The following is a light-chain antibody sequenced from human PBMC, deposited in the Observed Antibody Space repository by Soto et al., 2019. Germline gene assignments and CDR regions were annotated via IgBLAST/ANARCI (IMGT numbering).Light chain of an antibody. CDR2: EVS. CDR3: SSYAGSRNFYV. V-gene: IGLV2-8*01. J-gene: IGLJ1*01. CDR1: SSDVGGYNH. Sequence: QSVLTQPPSASGSPGQSVTISCTGTSSDVGGYNHVSWYQQYPGKAPKLMIYEVSKRPSGITDRFSGSKSGNTASLTVSGLQAEDEADYYCSSYAGSRNFYVFGTGTKLTVL.